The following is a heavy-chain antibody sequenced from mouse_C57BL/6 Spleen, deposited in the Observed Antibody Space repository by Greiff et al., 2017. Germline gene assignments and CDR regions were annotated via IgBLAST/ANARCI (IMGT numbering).Heavy chain of an antibody. CDR3: ARIYYGSKEDWFAY. D-gene: IGHD1-1*01. Sequence: QVQLQQPGAELVKPGASVKLSCKASGYTFTSYWMHWVKQRPGQGLEWIGMIHPNSGSTNYNEKFKSKATLTVDKSSSTAYMQLSSLTSEDSAVYYCARIYYGSKEDWFAYWGQGTLVTVSA. V-gene: IGHV1-64*01. J-gene: IGHJ3*01. CDR2: IHPNSGST. CDR1: GYTFTSYW.